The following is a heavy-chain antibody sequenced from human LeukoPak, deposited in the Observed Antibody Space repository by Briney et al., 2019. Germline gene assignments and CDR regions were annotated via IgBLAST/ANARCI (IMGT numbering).Heavy chain of an antibody. V-gene: IGHV4-38-2*02. Sequence: PSETLSLTCTVSGYSISNGYFWGWIRQPPGKGLEWIGSISYSGSTSYNPSLKSRVTLSVDTSKNQFSLKLSSVTAADTAVYYCARELRYDNSDSGAFWGQGTVVTVSS. J-gene: IGHJ3*01. CDR3: ARELRYDNSDSGAF. CDR1: GYSISNGYF. CDR2: ISYSGST. D-gene: IGHD3-22*01.